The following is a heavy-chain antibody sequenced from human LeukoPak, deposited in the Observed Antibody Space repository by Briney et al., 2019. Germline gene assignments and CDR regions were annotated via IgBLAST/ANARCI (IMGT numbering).Heavy chain of an antibody. D-gene: IGHD3-3*01. CDR2: ISGSGGRT. CDR1: GFTFSSYA. J-gene: IGHJ4*02. V-gene: IGHV3-23*01. CDR3: AKDSDYDFSLDY. Sequence: GGSLRLSCAASGFTFSSYAMSWVRQAPGKGLEWVSAISGSGGRTYSADSVKGRFTISRDNSKNTLYLQMNSLRAEDTAVYYCAKDSDYDFSLDYWGQGTLVTVSS.